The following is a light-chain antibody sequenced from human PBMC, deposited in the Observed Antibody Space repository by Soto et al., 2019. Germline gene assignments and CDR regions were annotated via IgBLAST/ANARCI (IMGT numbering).Light chain of an antibody. V-gene: IGKV3-15*01. Sequence: EIVMTQSPATLSVSPGERAALSCRASQSISGNLAWYHQKPGQAPRLLIYGASTRATGIPARFSGSGSGTEFTLTISSLKSEDFAVYYCQQYNNWPPVTFGPGTKVDMK. CDR3: QQYNNWPPVT. CDR1: QSISGN. CDR2: GAS. J-gene: IGKJ3*01.